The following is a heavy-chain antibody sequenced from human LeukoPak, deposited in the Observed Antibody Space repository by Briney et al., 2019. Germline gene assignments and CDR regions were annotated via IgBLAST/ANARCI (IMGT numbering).Heavy chain of an antibody. J-gene: IGHJ6*03. CDR3: ARAVTIFGVVIISRVRYYYMDV. Sequence: GASVKVSCKASGYTFTGYYMHWVRQAPGQGLGWMGWINPNSGGTNYAQKFQGRVTMTRDTSISTAYMELSRLRSDDTAVYYCARAVTIFGVVIISRVRYYYMDVWGKGTTVTVSS. V-gene: IGHV1-2*02. CDR1: GYTFTGYY. CDR2: INPNSGGT. D-gene: IGHD3-3*01.